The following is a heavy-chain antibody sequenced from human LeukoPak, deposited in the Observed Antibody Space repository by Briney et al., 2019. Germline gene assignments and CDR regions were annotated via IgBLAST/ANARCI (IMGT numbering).Heavy chain of an antibody. J-gene: IGHJ4*02. CDR2: INPNSGGT. V-gene: IGHV1-2*02. D-gene: IGHD3-9*01. CDR3: ARVPVLRYFDWLRAPFDY. Sequence: ASVKVSCKASGYTFTGYYMHWVRQAPGQGLEWMGWINPNSGGTNYAQKFQGRVTMTRDTSISTAYMELSRLRSDDTAVYYCARVPVLRYFDWLRAPFDYWGQGTLVTVSS. CDR1: GYTFTGYY.